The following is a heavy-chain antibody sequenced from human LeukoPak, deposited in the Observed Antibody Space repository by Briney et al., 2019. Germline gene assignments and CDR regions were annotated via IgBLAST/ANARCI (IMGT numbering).Heavy chain of an antibody. Sequence: SVKVSCKASGGTFSSYAISWVRQAPGQGLEWMGRIIPIFGTANYAQKFQGRVTITTDESTSTAYMELSSLRPEDTAVYYCARDPDYDSSGYYYGMGDYWGQGTLVTVSS. D-gene: IGHD3-22*01. CDR3: ARDPDYDSSGYYYGMGDY. J-gene: IGHJ4*02. V-gene: IGHV1-69*05. CDR1: GGTFSSYA. CDR2: IIPIFGTA.